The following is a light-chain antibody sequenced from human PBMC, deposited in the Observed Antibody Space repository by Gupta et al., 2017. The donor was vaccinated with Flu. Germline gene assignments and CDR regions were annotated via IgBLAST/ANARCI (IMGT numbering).Light chain of an antibody. CDR3: QSYDSSLSGVV. J-gene: IGLJ3*02. V-gene: IGLV1-40*01. CDR2: VNS. CDR1: SSNIGAAYD. Sequence: QSVLTQPPSVSGAPGQRVTISCTGSSSNIGAAYDVNWYQQLPGTAPKLLIYVNSNRPSGLPDRFSGSKSGTSASLAITGLQAEDEADYYCQSYDSSLSGVVFGGGTKLTVL.